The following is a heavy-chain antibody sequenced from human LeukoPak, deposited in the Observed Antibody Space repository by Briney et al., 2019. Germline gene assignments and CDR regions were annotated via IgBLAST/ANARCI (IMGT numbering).Heavy chain of an antibody. D-gene: IGHD4-17*01. Sequence: GRSLRLSCAASGFTFSSYAMHWVRQAPGKGLEWVAVISYDGSNKYYADSVQGRFTISRDNSKNTLYLQMNSLRAEDTAVYYCARDYGDYRVGRSYYGMDVWGQGTTVTVSS. J-gene: IGHJ6*02. CDR2: ISYDGSNK. CDR3: ARDYGDYRVGRSYYGMDV. V-gene: IGHV3-30-3*01. CDR1: GFTFSSYA.